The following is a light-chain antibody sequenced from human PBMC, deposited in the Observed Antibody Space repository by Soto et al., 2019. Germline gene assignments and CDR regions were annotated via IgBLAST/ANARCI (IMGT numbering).Light chain of an antibody. CDR3: QQYNNWPPWT. CDR2: GAS. Sequence: EVVMTQSPATLSVSPGERATLSCRASQSISSNLAWYQQKPGQPPRLLIYGASTRATVIPARFGGSGSGTEFALTISSLQSEDFAVYYCQQYNNWPPWTFGQGTKVEIK. CDR1: QSISSN. V-gene: IGKV3-15*01. J-gene: IGKJ1*01.